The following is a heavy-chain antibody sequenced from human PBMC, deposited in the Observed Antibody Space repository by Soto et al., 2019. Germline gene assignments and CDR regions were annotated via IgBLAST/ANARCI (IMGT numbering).Heavy chain of an antibody. J-gene: IGHJ4*02. D-gene: IGHD6-19*01. CDR1: GGTFSSYA. Sequence: SVKVSFKASGGTFSSYASSWVRQAPGQGLEWMGGIIPIFGTANYAQKFQGRVTITADESTSTAYMELSSLRSEDTAVYYCARNDVRHGWYDYWGQGTLVTVSS. V-gene: IGHV1-69*13. CDR3: ARNDVRHGWYDY. CDR2: IIPIFGTA.